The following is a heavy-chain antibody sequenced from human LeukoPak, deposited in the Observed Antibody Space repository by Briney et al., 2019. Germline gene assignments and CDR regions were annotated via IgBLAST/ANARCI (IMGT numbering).Heavy chain of an antibody. Sequence: ASVKVSCKASGYTFTGYYMHWVRQAPGQGLEWMGWINPNSGGTNYAQKFQGRVTMTRDTSISTAYMELSGLRSDDTAVYYCARDAMENNWNDDGYWGQGTLVTVSS. CDR2: INPNSGGT. V-gene: IGHV1-2*02. J-gene: IGHJ4*02. CDR1: GYTFTGYY. CDR3: ARDAMENNWNDDGY. D-gene: IGHD1-20*01.